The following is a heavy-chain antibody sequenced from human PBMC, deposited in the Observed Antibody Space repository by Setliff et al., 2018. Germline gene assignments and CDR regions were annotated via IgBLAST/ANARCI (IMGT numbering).Heavy chain of an antibody. D-gene: IGHD3-22*01. CDR2: IIPIFGTA. Sequence: ASVKVSCKASGGTFSSYAISWVRQAPGQGLEWMGRIIPIFGTANYAQEFQGRVTITADKSTSTAYMELSSLRPEDTAVYYCARDRPPYYYDSSGYYYSAGNFDYWGQGTLVTVSS. CDR3: ARDRPPYYYDSSGYYYSAGNFDY. V-gene: IGHV1-69*06. CDR1: GGTFSSYA. J-gene: IGHJ4*02.